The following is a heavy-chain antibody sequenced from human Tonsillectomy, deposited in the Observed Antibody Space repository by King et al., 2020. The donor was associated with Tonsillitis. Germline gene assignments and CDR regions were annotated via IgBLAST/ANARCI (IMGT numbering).Heavy chain of an antibody. CDR1: GFTFSSYG. J-gene: IGHJ4*02. V-gene: IGHV3-30*18. Sequence: QVQLVESGGGVVQPGRSLRLSCAASGFTFSSYGMHWVRQAPGKGLEWVAVISYDGSNKYYADSVKGRFTISRDNSKNTLYLQMNSLRAEDTAVYYCAKDAIAVARHAARRTPNYFDYWGQGTLVTVSS. CDR2: ISYDGSNK. CDR3: AKDAIAVARHAARRTPNYFDY. D-gene: IGHD6-19*01.